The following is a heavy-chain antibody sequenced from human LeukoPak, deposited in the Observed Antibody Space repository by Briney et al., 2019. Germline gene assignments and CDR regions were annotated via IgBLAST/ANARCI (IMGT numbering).Heavy chain of an antibody. CDR1: GFPFRSYA. Sequence: GGSLRLSCVASGFPFRSYAMNWVRQAPGKGLEWVPVISGSGGGGTYYADSVKGRFTISRDNSKYTLYLEMNSLRADDTAVYYCAKDWDAWGQGTLVSVSS. CDR2: ISGSGGGGT. D-gene: IGHD1-26*01. V-gene: IGHV3-23*01. CDR3: AKDWDA. J-gene: IGHJ4*02.